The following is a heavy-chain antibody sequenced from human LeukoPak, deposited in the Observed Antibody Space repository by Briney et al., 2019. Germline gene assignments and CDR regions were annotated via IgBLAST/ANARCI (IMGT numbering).Heavy chain of an antibody. V-gene: IGHV4-59*01. CDR2: IYYSGST. D-gene: IGHD4-17*01. CDR1: GGSISSYY. Sequence: SETLSLTRTVSGGSISSYYWSWIRQPPGKGLEWIGYIYYSGSTNYNPSLKSRVTISVDTSKNQFSLKLSSVTAADTAVYYCARVTTGLPLFDYWGQGTLVTVSS. J-gene: IGHJ4*02. CDR3: ARVTTGLPLFDY.